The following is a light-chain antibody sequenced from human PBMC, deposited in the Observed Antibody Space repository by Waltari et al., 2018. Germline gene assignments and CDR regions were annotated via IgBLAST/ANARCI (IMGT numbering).Light chain of an antibody. CDR2: EVS. Sequence: DIVMIQTPLSLSVTPGQPASISCKSTQSLRHSDVKTYLSWYLQKSGQPPQLLMYEVSNRFSGVPDRFSGSGSRTDFTLKISRVEGGDAGVYYCMQTIEVPRSFGQGTKVEIK. CDR1: QSLRHSDVKTY. J-gene: IGKJ1*01. V-gene: IGKV2D-29*01. CDR3: MQTIEVPRS.